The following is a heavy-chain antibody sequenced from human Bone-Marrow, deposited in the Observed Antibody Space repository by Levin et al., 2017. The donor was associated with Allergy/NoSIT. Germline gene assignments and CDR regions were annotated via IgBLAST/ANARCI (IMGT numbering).Heavy chain of an antibody. CDR1: GFAFSGYW. J-gene: IGHJ6*03. CDR2: TKEDGSEE. Sequence: PGGSLRLSCTASGFAFSGYWMSWVRQAPGKGLEWVASTKEDGSEEYFVGSVKGRFTLSRDNAKNSLYLQMNSLRGDDTAVYYCAKVDSKYYYYYVDVWGKGTTVTVSS. V-gene: IGHV3-7*01. D-gene: IGHD2-15*01. CDR3: AKVDSKYYYYYVDV.